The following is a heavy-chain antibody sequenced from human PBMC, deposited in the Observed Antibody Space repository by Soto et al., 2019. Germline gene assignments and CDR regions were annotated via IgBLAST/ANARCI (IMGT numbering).Heavy chain of an antibody. CDR1: GFSFSDSW. CDR3: AKGEVRGIIPSYFDY. V-gene: IGHV3-7*01. J-gene: IGHJ4*02. Sequence: GGSLRLSCVASGFSFSDSWMDWVRQAPGKGPEWVANINPGGSEKNYVDSVKGRFTISRDNSKNTLYLQMDSLRAEDTAVYYCAKGEVRGIIPSYFDYWGLGTLVTVSS. D-gene: IGHD3-10*01. CDR2: INPGGSEK.